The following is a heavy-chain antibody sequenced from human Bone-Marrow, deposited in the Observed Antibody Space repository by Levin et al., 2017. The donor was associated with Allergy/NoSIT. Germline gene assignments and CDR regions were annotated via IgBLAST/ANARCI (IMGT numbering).Heavy chain of an antibody. J-gene: IGHJ6*02. Sequence: NTSETLSLTCSVSGGSISSSDYYWSWIRQHPGKGLEWIGYIYYSTSTYYNPSLKSRVSISVDTSKNQFSLNLSSVTAADTAVYYCARAETYRASGNDSPQSLSLGLDVWGQGTTVTVSS. D-gene: IGHD3-10*01. CDR1: GGSISSSDYY. CDR3: ARAETYRASGNDSPQSLSLGLDV. V-gene: IGHV4-31*03. CDR2: IYYSTST.